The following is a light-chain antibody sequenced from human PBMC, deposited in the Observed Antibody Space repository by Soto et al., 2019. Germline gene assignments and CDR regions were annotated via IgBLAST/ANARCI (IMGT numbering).Light chain of an antibody. V-gene: IGKV3-11*01. CDR3: HQRSNWPPFT. CDR1: QSVSTY. Sequence: EVVLTQSPATLSLSPGERATLSCRASQSVSTYLAWYQPKPGQPPRLLIYGASNRATGTPARFSGSGSGTDFTLTISSLEPEDFAVYFCHQRSNWPPFTFGPGTKVEIK. CDR2: GAS. J-gene: IGKJ3*01.